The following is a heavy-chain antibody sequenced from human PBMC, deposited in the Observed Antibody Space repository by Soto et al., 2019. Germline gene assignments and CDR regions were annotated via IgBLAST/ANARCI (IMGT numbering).Heavy chain of an antibody. D-gene: IGHD6-13*01. CDR3: AVSSSWVIFDY. J-gene: IGHJ4*02. CDR1: VYTFTSYG. V-gene: IGHV1-18*01. CDR2: ISAYNGNT. Sequence: ASVKVSCKASVYTFTSYGISWVRQAPGQGLEWMGWISAYNGNTNYAQKFQGRVTMTEDTSTDTAYMELSSLRSEGTAVYYCAVSSSWVIFDYWGQGTLVTVSS.